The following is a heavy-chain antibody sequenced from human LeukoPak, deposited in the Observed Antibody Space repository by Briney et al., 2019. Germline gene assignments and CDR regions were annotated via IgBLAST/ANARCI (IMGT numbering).Heavy chain of an antibody. V-gene: IGHV3-30*04. D-gene: IGHD6-13*01. CDR1: GFTFSSYA. Sequence: GGSLRLSCAASGFTFSSYAMHWVRQAPGKGLEWVAVISYDGSNKYYADSVKGRFTISRDNSKNTLYLQMNSLRAEDTAVYYCARGVAAAEPVDYWGQGTLVTVSS. CDR2: ISYDGSNK. CDR3: ARGVAAAEPVDY. J-gene: IGHJ4*02.